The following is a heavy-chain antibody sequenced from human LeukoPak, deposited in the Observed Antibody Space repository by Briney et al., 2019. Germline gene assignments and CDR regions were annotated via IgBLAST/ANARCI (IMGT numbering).Heavy chain of an antibody. J-gene: IGHJ4*02. D-gene: IGHD3-10*01. Sequence: PGGSLRLSCAASGFTFSSYAMSWFRQAPGKGLEWVSAISGSGGSTYYAVSVRGRFTISRDNSKNRLYLQMNSLRGEDTAVYYCAKAFQRGVLITSQDWGQGTQVTVSS. CDR3: AKAFQRGVLITSQD. CDR2: ISGSGGST. V-gene: IGHV3-23*01. CDR1: GFTFSSYA.